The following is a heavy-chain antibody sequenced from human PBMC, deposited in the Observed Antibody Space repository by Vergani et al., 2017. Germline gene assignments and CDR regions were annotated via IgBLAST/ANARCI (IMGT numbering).Heavy chain of an antibody. J-gene: IGHJ3*02. D-gene: IGHD3-10*01. V-gene: IGHV1-18*01. CDR3: ARDFRTKLDAFDI. CDR2: ISAYNGNT. Sequence: QVQLVQSGAEVKKPGSSVKVSCKASGATFRSNTISWVRQVPGQGLEWMGRISAYNGNTNYAQRLQDRVTMTTDTSTSTAYMELRSLRSDDTAVYYCARDFRTKLDAFDIWGQGTMVTVSS. CDR1: GATFRSNT.